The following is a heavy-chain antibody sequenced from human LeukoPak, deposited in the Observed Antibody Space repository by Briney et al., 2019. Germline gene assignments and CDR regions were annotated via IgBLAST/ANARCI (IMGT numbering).Heavy chain of an antibody. CDR3: ARGRFGEFTLNYYYGMDV. CDR2: IIPIFGTA. CDR1: GGTFSSYA. Sequence: VASVKVSCKASGGTFSSYAISWVRQAPGQGLEWMGGIIPIFGTANYAQKFQGRVMITADESTSTAYMELSSLRSEDTAVYYCARGRFGEFTLNYYYGMDVWGKGTTVTVSS. J-gene: IGHJ6*04. D-gene: IGHD3-10*01. V-gene: IGHV1-69*13.